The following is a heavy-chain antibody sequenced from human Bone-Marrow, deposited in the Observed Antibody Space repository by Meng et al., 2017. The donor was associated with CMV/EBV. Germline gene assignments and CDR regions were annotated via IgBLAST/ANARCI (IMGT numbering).Heavy chain of an antibody. V-gene: IGHV3-30*04. D-gene: IGHD2-8*01. J-gene: IGHJ6*02. Sequence: GGSLRLSCAASGLTFSSYAMHWVRQAPGKGLEWVAVISYDGSNKYYADSVKGRFTISRDNSKNSLYLQMNSLRAEDTAVYYCAKDFPPPGVGMDVWGQGTTVTVSS. CDR3: AKDFPPPGVGMDV. CDR1: GLTFSSYA. CDR2: ISYDGSNK.